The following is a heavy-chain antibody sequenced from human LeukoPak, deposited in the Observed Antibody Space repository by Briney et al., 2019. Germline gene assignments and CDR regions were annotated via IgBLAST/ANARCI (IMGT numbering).Heavy chain of an antibody. J-gene: IGHJ5*02. Sequence: GGSLRLSCAASGFTFSSYWMHWVRQPPGKGLVWVSRINSDESSTNYADSVKGRFTISRDNAENTLYLQMNSLRAEDTAVYYCARARGLGYGDDVRWFDPWGQGTLVTVSS. CDR1: GFTFSSYW. CDR2: INSDESST. D-gene: IGHD4-17*01. CDR3: ARARGLGYGDDVRWFDP. V-gene: IGHV3-74*01.